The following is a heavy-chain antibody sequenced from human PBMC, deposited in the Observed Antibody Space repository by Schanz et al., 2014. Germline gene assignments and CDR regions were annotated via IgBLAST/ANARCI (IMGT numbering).Heavy chain of an antibody. D-gene: IGHD3-22*01. CDR3: AKQHGVIQQVSDY. CDR2: IKEDGSEK. CDR1: GFAFSSNW. J-gene: IGHJ4*02. Sequence: EVQLVESGGGLVQPGGSLRLSCAGSGFAFSSNWMNWVRQAPGKGLEWVANIKEDGSEKYYVDSVKGRFTISRDNAKNSLYLQMNSLRAEDTAVYYCAKQHGVIQQVSDYWGQGTLVTVSS. V-gene: IGHV3-7*03.